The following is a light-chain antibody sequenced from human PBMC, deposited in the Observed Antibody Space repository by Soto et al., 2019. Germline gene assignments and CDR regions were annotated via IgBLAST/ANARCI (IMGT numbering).Light chain of an antibody. CDR3: QSYDRSLRGYV. J-gene: IGLJ1*01. CDR1: SSNIGAGYD. Sequence: QSVLTQPPSVSLAPGQRVTISCTGTSSNIGAGYDVHWYQHLPGTAPKLLIYGNTIRPSGVPDRFSGSKSGTSASLAITGLQAEDEADYYCQSYDRSLRGYVFGTGTKVTVL. V-gene: IGLV1-40*01. CDR2: GNT.